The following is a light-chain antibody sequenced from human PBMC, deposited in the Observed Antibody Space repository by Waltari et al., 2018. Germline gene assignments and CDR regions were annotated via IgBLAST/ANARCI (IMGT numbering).Light chain of an antibody. CDR1: QSISSW. CDR2: KAS. CDR3: QKYNSYPWT. J-gene: IGKJ1*01. Sequence: DIQMTQSPSTLSASVGARVTITCRASQSISSWLAWYQQKPGKAPKLLIYKASSLESGLPSRFIGSGAGTEFSLTISSLHPDDFATYDCQKYNSYPWTFGQGPKVEIK. V-gene: IGKV1-5*03.